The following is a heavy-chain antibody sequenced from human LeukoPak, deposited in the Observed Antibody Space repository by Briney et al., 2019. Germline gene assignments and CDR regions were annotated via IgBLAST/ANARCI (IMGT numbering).Heavy chain of an antibody. V-gene: IGHV3-74*01. CDR2: INSDGSST. CDR1: GFTFSDYW. Sequence: GGSLRLSCAASGFTFSDYWMYWVRQAPGKGLVWVSRINSDGSSTSYADSVKGRFTISRDNAKNTLYLQMNSLRAEDTAVYYCARDWRYCSGGSCYSDAFDIWGQGTMVTVSS. J-gene: IGHJ3*02. D-gene: IGHD2-15*01. CDR3: ARDWRYCSGGSCYSDAFDI.